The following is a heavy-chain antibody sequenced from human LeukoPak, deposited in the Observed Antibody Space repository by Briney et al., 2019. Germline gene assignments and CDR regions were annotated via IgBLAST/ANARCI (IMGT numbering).Heavy chain of an antibody. CDR3: AKERSSGWYGAYDAFDI. V-gene: IGHV3-11*01. CDR1: GFTFSDYY. D-gene: IGHD6-19*01. CDR2: ISSSGSTI. J-gene: IGHJ3*02. Sequence: GGSLRLSCAASGFTFSDYYMSWIRQAPGKGLEWVSYISSSGSTIYYADSVKGRFTISRDNAKNSLYLQMNSLRAEDTAVYYCAKERSSGWYGAYDAFDIWGQGTMVTVSS.